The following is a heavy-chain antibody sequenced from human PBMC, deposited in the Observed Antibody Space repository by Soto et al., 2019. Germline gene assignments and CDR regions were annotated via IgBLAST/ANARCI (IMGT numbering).Heavy chain of an antibody. CDR3: ARGGDYYDSSGYYAWFDP. V-gene: IGHV1-8*01. J-gene: IGHJ5*02. CDR2: MNPNSGNT. D-gene: IGHD3-22*01. CDR1: GYTFTSYD. Sequence: QVQLVQSGAEVKKPGASVKVSCKASGYTFTSYDINWVRQATGQGLEWMGWMNPNSGNTGYAQKFQGRVTMTRNTXIXTXXMELSSLRSEDTAVYYCARGGDYYDSSGYYAWFDPWGQGTLVTVSS.